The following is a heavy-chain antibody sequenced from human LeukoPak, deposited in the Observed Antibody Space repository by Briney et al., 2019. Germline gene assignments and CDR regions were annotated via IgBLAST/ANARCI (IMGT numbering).Heavy chain of an antibody. CDR2: IYGSGIT. Sequence: SETLSLTCTVSGGSIISNYWSWIRQSAGTGLEWIGRIYGSGITDYNPSLKSRVTMSLDTSRRQFSLRLTSVTAADTAVYYCARLKFYDSTGYSPGYYMDVWGKGTTVSVFS. CDR1: GGSIISNY. J-gene: IGHJ6*03. D-gene: IGHD3-22*01. CDR3: ARLKFYDSTGYSPGYYMDV. V-gene: IGHV4-4*07.